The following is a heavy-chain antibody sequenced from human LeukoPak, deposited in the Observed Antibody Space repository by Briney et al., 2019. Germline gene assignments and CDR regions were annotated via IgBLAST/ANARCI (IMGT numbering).Heavy chain of an antibody. CDR3: ARDFNPGHTVTNYADV. CDR2: VKQDGSEK. Sequence: GGSLRLSCAASGFTFSSYWMSWVRQAPGKGLEWVANVKQDGSEKYYVDSVKGRFTISRDNAKNSLYLQMNSLRAEDMAVYYCARDFNPGHTVTNYADVWGKGTTVTVSS. CDR1: GFTFSSYW. J-gene: IGHJ6*03. D-gene: IGHD4-17*01. V-gene: IGHV3-7*01.